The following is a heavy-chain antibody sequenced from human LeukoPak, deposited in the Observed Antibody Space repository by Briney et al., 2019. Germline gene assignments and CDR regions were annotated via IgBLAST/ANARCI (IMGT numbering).Heavy chain of an antibody. J-gene: IGHJ3*02. CDR3: ARTPYDSSGYYLSSGAFDI. CDR2: IYPGDSDT. V-gene: IGHV5-51*01. Sequence: GESLKISCKGSGYSFTSYWIGWVRPMPGKGLEWMGIIYPGDSDTRYSPSFQGQVTISADKSISTAYLQWSSLKASDTAMYYCARTPYDSSGYYLSSGAFDIWGQGTMVTVSS. CDR1: GYSFTSYW. D-gene: IGHD3-22*01.